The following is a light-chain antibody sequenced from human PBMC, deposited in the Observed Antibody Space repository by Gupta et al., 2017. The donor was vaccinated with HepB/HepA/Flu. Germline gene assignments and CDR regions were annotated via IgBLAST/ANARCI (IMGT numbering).Light chain of an antibody. V-gene: IGLV2-23*02. J-gene: IGLJ2*01. CDR3: CSYAGSSTSRVV. Sequence: QSALTQPASVSGSPGQSITISCPGTSSDVGSYNLVSWYQQHPGKAPKLMIYEVSKRPSGVSNRFSGSKSGNTASLTISGLQAEDEADYYCCSYAGSSTSRVVFGGGTKLTVL. CDR2: EVS. CDR1: SSDVGSYNL.